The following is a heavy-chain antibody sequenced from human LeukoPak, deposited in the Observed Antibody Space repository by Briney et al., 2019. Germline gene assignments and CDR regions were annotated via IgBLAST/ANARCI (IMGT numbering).Heavy chain of an antibody. CDR2: INTNTGNP. CDR1: GYTFSDYG. Sequence: ASVKVSCKASGYTFSDYGVSWVRQAPGQGLEWMGWINTNTGNPTYAQGFTGRFVFSLDTSVSTAYLQISSLKAEDTAVYYCARSSLEWLPQPVYWGQGTLVTVSS. CDR3: ARSSLEWLPQPVY. V-gene: IGHV7-4-1*02. J-gene: IGHJ4*02. D-gene: IGHD3-3*01.